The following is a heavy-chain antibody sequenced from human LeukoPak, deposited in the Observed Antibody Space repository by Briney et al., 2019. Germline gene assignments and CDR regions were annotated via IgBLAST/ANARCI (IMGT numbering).Heavy chain of an antibody. Sequence: GGSLRLSCAAYGFTFDVYGMSWVRQAPGKGLEWVSGINWSGGSTGYADSVKGRFTISRDNAKNSLYLQMNSLRAEDTALYYCARASHYSASSDYPDYWGQGTLVTVSS. CDR2: INWSGGST. CDR1: GFTFDVYG. V-gene: IGHV3-20*04. J-gene: IGHJ4*02. D-gene: IGHD3-22*01. CDR3: ARASHYSASSDYPDY.